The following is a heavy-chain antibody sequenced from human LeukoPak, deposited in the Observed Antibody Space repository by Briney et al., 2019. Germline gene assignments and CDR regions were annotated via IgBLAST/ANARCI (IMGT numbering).Heavy chain of an antibody. CDR3: AKERIAAACLDY. CDR2: IRYDGSNK. J-gene: IGHJ4*02. V-gene: IGHV3-30*02. CDR1: GFTFDDYA. D-gene: IGHD6-13*01. Sequence: PGRSLRLSCAGSGFTFDDYAMHWVRQAPGKGLEWTAFIRYDGSNKYYADSVKGRFTISRDNSKNTLYLQMNSLRAEDTAVYYCAKERIAAACLDYWGQGTLVTVSS.